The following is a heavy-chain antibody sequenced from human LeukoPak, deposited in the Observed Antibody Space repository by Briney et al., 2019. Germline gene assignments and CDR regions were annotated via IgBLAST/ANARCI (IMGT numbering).Heavy chain of an antibody. CDR1: GSIFSNYA. D-gene: IGHD3-16*01. Sequence: PGGSLRLSCAASGSIFSNYAMIWIRQAPGKGLEWVSTIKHIGPTTYYADSVKGRFTISRDNAKNSLFLQMSSLRADDTAIYYCARAGELRYMDVWGKGTAATVSS. CDR2: IKHIGPTT. CDR3: ARAGELRYMDV. V-gene: IGHV3-11*04. J-gene: IGHJ6*03.